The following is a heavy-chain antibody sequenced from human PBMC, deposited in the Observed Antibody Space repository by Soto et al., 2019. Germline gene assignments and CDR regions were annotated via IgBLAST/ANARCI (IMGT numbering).Heavy chain of an antibody. CDR1: GYSFLNYW. Sequence: PGEFLKISCKTSGYSFLNYWIGWVRQMPGKGLEWMGIIYPGDSDARYSPSFQGQVTISADKSISTVYLQWSSLKASDTAMYYCARHIVDTSMTASFNYWGQGTQVTVSS. D-gene: IGHD5-18*01. CDR2: IYPGDSDA. CDR3: ARHIVDTSMTASFNY. V-gene: IGHV5-51*01. J-gene: IGHJ4*02.